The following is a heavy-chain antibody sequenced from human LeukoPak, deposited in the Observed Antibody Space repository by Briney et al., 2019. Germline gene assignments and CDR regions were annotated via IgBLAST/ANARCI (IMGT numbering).Heavy chain of an antibody. D-gene: IGHD3-10*01. Sequence: GGSLRLSCAASAFTFSNYDMSWVRQAPGKGLEWVSSISGNGDSTTYGDSVRGRFTISRDNSKSTLYLQMDSLGPEDTALYYCSKDRATTVARGIIIPPGYWGQGTLATVSS. CDR1: AFTFSNYD. CDR3: SKDRATTVARGIIIPPGY. V-gene: IGHV3-23*01. J-gene: IGHJ4*02. CDR2: ISGNGDST.